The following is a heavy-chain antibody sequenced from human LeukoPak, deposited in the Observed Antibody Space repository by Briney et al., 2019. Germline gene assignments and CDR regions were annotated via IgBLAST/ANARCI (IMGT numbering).Heavy chain of an antibody. V-gene: IGHV3-11*04. J-gene: IGHJ4*02. D-gene: IGHD4-17*01. CDR2: ISSSGRTT. Sequence: PGGSLRLSCAASGFTFSDSQMTWIRQAPGKGLEWVSYISSSGRTTYYADSVKGRVTISRDNAKNSLYLQMNSLRAEDTAMYYCARGRPGTVTTFDYWGQGTLVTVSS. CDR3: ARGRPGTVTTFDY. CDR1: GFTFSDSQ.